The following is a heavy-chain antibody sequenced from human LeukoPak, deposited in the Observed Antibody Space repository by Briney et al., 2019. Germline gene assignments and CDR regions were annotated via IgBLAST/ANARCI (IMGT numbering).Heavy chain of an antibody. D-gene: IGHD3-16*02. Sequence: SETLSLTCTVSGGSISSYYRSWIRQPAGKGLEWIGRIYTSGSTNYNPSLKSRVTMSVDTSKNQFSLKLSSVTAADTAVYYCARDGTDYDYVWGSYPNLEGSYYFDYWGQGTLVTVSS. J-gene: IGHJ4*02. CDR2: IYTSGST. CDR1: GGSISSYY. CDR3: ARDGTDYDYVWGSYPNLEGSYYFDY. V-gene: IGHV4-4*07.